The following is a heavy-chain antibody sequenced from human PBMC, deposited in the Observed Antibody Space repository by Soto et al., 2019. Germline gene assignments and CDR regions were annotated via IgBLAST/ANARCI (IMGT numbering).Heavy chain of an antibody. CDR2: INPASGST. V-gene: IGHV1-46*01. CDR3: ARDLAAGDH. CDR1: GYTFTRYY. D-gene: IGHD6-13*01. J-gene: IGHJ4*02. Sequence: QVQLVQSGAEVKKPGASVKLSCRTSGYTFTRYYIHWVRQAPGQGLEWLAIINPASGSTNYAQDFQGRVTLTMDTSTNTVYMELGGLRAEDTAIFYCARDLAAGDHWGQGTLVTVSS.